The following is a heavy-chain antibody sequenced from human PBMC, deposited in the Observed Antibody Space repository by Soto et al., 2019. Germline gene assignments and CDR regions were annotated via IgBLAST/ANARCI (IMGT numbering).Heavy chain of an antibody. CDR2: ISGSGGST. J-gene: IGHJ4*02. CDR3: AKDSNYDILTGYYNYFDY. Sequence: LRLSCAASGFTFSSYAMIWVRQAPGKGLEWVSAISGSGGSTYYADSVKGRFTISRDNSKNTLYLQMNSLRAEDTAVYYCAKDSNYDILTGYYNYFDYWGQGTLVTVSS. D-gene: IGHD3-9*01. V-gene: IGHV3-23*01. CDR1: GFTFSSYA.